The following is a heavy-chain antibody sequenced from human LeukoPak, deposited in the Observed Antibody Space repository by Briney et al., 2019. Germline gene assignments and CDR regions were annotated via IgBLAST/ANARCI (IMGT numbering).Heavy chain of an antibody. Sequence: PGGSLRLSCAASGFTFSSYGMHWVRQAPGKGLEWVANIKQDGSEKYYVDSVKGRFTISRDNAKNSLYLQMNSLRAEDTAVYYCARSQYDFWSGYGYYMDVWGKGTTVTVSS. J-gene: IGHJ6*03. CDR3: ARSQYDFWSGYGYYMDV. V-gene: IGHV3-7*01. CDR2: IKQDGSEK. CDR1: GFTFSSYG. D-gene: IGHD3-3*01.